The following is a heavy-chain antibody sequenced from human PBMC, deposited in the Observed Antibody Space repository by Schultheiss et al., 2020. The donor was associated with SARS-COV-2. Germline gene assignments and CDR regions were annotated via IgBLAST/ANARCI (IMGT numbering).Heavy chain of an antibody. CDR3: ARDGTVAARYYFDY. J-gene: IGHJ4*02. D-gene: IGHD6-6*01. CDR1: GGSISSYY. CDR2: IYTSGST. V-gene: IGHV4-4*07. Sequence: SETLSLTCTVSGGSISSYYWSWIRQPAGKGLEWIGRIYTSGSTNYNPSLKSRVTMSVDTSKNQFSLKLSSVTAADTAVYYCARDGTVAARYYFDYWGQGTLVTVSS.